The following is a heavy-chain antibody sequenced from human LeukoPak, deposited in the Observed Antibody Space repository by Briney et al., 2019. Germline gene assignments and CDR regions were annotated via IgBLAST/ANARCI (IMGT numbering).Heavy chain of an antibody. Sequence: SETLSLTCTVSGGSISSGDYYWSWIRQPPGKGLEWIGYIYYSGSTYYNPSLKSRVTISVDTSKNQFSLKLSSVTAADTAVYYCARDKGNHFPYYGDYYWFDPWGQGTLVTVSS. CDR3: ARDKGNHFPYYGDYYWFDP. D-gene: IGHD4-17*01. J-gene: IGHJ5*02. CDR1: GGSISSGDYY. CDR2: IYYSGST. V-gene: IGHV4-30-4*01.